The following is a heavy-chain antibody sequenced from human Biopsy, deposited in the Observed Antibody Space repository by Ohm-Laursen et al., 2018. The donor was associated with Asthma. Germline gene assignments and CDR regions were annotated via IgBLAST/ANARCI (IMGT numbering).Heavy chain of an antibody. J-gene: IGHJ6*02. V-gene: IGHV1-69*01. CDR1: GDILSSLG. Sequence: GGSVKVSCKAHGDILSSLGIKGGGKAPGQRLEGVGGVIPLYGTTHTAQKFQGRVTITADESTSTAYMELTSLRKEDTAVYYCARGGYYGDRRHHNGLDVWGQGTTVTVSS. CDR2: VIPLYGTT. CDR3: ARGGYYGDRRHHNGLDV. D-gene: IGHD4-17*01.